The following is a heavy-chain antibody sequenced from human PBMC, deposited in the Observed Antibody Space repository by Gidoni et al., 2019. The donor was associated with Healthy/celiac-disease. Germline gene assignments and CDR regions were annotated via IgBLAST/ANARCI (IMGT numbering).Heavy chain of an antibody. D-gene: IGHD2-2*01. Sequence: QVQLVESGGGVVQPGRSLRLSCAASGFTSSSYGMHWVRQAPGKGLEWVAVIWYDGSNKYYADSVKGRFTISRDNSKNTLYLQMNSLRAEDTAVYYCARGAGDIVVVPAASARGLDWYFDLWGRGTLVTVSS. CDR3: ARGAGDIVVVPAASARGLDWYFDL. V-gene: IGHV3-33*01. J-gene: IGHJ2*01. CDR1: GFTSSSYG. CDR2: IWYDGSNK.